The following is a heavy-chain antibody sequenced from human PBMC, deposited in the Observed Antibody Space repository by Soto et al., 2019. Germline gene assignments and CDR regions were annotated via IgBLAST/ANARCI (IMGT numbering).Heavy chain of an antibody. CDR2: ISWDGGST. D-gene: IGHD3-10*01. Sequence: GGSLRLSRAASGFTFDDYAMHWVRQAPGKGLEWVSLISWDGGSTYYADSVKGQFTISRDNSKNSLYLQMNSLRAEDTALYYCAKDKVSYGSGPSYYYGMDVWGQGTTVTVSS. V-gene: IGHV3-43D*03. CDR1: GFTFDDYA. CDR3: AKDKVSYGSGPSYYYGMDV. J-gene: IGHJ6*02.